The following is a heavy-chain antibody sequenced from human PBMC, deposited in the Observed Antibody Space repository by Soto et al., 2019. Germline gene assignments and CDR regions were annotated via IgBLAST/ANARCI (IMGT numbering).Heavy chain of an antibody. CDR3: ARAAVRNWFDP. V-gene: IGHV1-3*01. CDR1: GYTFTSYA. Sequence: ASVKVSCKASGYTFTSYAMHWVRQAPGQRLEWMGWINAGNGNTKYSQKFQGRVTITRDTSASTAYMELSGLRSEDTAVYYCARAAVRNWFDPWGQGTLVTVSS. CDR2: INAGNGNT. J-gene: IGHJ5*02.